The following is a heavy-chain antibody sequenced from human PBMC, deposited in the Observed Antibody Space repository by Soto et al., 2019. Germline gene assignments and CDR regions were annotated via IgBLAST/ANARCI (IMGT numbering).Heavy chain of an antibody. D-gene: IGHD3-10*01. Sequence: ASVKVSCKPSGYPFTDLYIHWVRQAPGLGLEWMGWIDPRSGASRKTQRFQGRFTMTRDTSNNTVYMELSSLRSDDTAVYFCARDNYGTLDYWGQGTLVTVSS. V-gene: IGHV1-2*02. J-gene: IGHJ4*02. CDR2: IDPRSGAS. CDR3: ARDNYGTLDY. CDR1: GYPFTDLY.